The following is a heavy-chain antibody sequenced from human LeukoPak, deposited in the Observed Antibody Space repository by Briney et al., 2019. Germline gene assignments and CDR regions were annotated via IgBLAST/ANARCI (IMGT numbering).Heavy chain of an antibody. CDR1: GFTFRNYW. D-gene: IGHD3-3*01. CDR2: IKQDGSET. V-gene: IGHV3-7*01. Sequence: GGSLRLSCAASGFTFRNYWMSWVRRAPGEGLEWVANIKQDGSETYYVGSVRGRFTISRDNAKKSQYLQMNSLRAEDTAVYYCARDFWGAYRVDYFDYWGQGTLVTVSS. J-gene: IGHJ4*02. CDR3: ARDFWGAYRVDYFDY.